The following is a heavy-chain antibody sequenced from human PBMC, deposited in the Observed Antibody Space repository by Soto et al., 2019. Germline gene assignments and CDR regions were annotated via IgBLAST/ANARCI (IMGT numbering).Heavy chain of an antibody. CDR2: IYWDDDK. CDR1: GFSLTTRGMG. J-gene: IGHJ6*02. D-gene: IGHD4-17*01. V-gene: IGHV2-5*02. Sequence: QITLKESGPTLVKPTQTLTLTCTFSGFSLTTRGMGVGWIRQPPGKALEWLGIIYWDDDKRYSPSLKSRLTITRDTSKNQVVLTMTNMDPVDTATYYCARSDDYGYPYFHGMDVWGLGTSVTVSS. CDR3: ARSDDYGYPYFHGMDV.